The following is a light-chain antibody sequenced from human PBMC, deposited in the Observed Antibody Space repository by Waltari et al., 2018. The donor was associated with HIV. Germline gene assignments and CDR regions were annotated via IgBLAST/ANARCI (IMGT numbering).Light chain of an antibody. CDR1: DTFVGGHF. J-gene: IGLJ1*01. V-gene: IGLV1-44*01. Sequence: QPVLTQPPSVSGTSGQTVTISCSATDTFVGGHFPAWSQHPPGATPRLLIYNNNQRPSGVPDRFSGSRSATSASLTIRGLQPEDEGDYYCATWDDSSLGYVFGNGTSVTV. CDR2: NNN. CDR3: ATWDDSSLGYV.